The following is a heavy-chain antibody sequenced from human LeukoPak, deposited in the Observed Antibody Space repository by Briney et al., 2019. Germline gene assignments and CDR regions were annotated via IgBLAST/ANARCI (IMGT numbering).Heavy chain of an antibody. CDR2: MNPNSGNT. CDR1: GYTFTDYY. Sequence: ASVKVSCKVSGYTFTDYYMHWVRQATGQGLEWMGWMNPNSGNTGYAQKFQGRVTMTRNTSISTAYIELSSLRSEDTAVYYCARSNTFYGDYNWFDPWGQGTLVTVSS. J-gene: IGHJ5*02. D-gene: IGHD4-17*01. CDR3: ARSNTFYGDYNWFDP. V-gene: IGHV1-8*02.